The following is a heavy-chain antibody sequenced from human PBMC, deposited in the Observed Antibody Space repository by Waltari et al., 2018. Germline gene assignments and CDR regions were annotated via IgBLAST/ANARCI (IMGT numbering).Heavy chain of an antibody. CDR3: AHTFEYYGSGSPTSFGWFDP. J-gene: IGHJ5*02. D-gene: IGHD3-10*01. CDR1: GFSLSTSGVG. V-gene: IGHV2-5*01. Sequence: QITLKESGPTLVKPTQTLTLTCTFSGFSLSTSGVGVGWLRQPPGKALEWLALIYWNDDKRYSPSLKSRLTITKDTSKNQVVLTMTNMDPVDTATYYCAHTFEYYGSGSPTSFGWFDPWGQGTLVTVSS. CDR2: IYWNDDK.